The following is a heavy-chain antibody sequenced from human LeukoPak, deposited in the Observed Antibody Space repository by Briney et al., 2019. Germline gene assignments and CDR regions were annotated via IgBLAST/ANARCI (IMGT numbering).Heavy chain of an antibody. CDR2: ISYDGSNK. CDR1: GFTFSSYP. Sequence: TGGSLRLSCAASGFTFSSYPMHWVRQAPGKGLEWVAVISYDGSNKYYADSVKGRFTISRDNSKNTLYLQMNSLRAEDTAVYYCARVDGDYGPFDYWGQGTLVTVSS. D-gene: IGHD4-17*01. CDR3: ARVDGDYGPFDY. J-gene: IGHJ4*02. V-gene: IGHV3-30*04.